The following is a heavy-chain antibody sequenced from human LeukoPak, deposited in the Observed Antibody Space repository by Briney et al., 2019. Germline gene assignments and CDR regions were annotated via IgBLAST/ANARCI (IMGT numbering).Heavy chain of an antibody. CDR3: ARGDGYWGYYGMDV. D-gene: IGHD5-24*01. CDR2: IYYSGST. Sequence: PSETLSLTCTVSGGSISSYYWSWIRQPPGKGLEWIGYIYYSGSTNYNPSLKSRVTISVDTSKNQFSLKLSSVTAADTAVYYCARGDGYWGYYGMDVWGQGTTVTVSS. CDR1: GGSISSYY. J-gene: IGHJ6*02. V-gene: IGHV4-59*01.